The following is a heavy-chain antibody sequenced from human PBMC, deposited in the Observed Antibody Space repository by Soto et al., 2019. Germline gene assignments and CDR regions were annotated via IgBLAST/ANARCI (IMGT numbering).Heavy chain of an antibody. D-gene: IGHD5-18*01. J-gene: IGHJ6*01. CDR3: TADREIQIQYAYYYGMEV. CDR2: IVVGSGNT. CDR1: GFTFTSSA. Sequence: ASVKVSCKASGFTFTSSAVQWVRQALGQRLEWIGWIVVGSGNTNYAQKFQERVTITRDMSTSTAYMELSSLRSEDTAVYYCTADREIQIQYAYYYGMEVWGQGTTVSVSS. V-gene: IGHV1-58*01.